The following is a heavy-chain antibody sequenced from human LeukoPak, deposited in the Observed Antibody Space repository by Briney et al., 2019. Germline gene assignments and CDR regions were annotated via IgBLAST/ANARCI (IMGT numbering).Heavy chain of an antibody. CDR3: ARVVLSSSWERLYFNY. CDR2: IHYSGST. V-gene: IGHV4-59*01. D-gene: IGHD6-13*01. CDR1: GGSISGYY. J-gene: IGHJ4*02. Sequence: KPSETLSLTCTVSGGSISGYYWSWIRQPPGKGLEWIGYIHYSGSTNYNPSLTSRVTISVDTSKNQFSLKLSSVTAADTAVYYCARVVLSSSWERLYFNYWGQGTLVTVSS.